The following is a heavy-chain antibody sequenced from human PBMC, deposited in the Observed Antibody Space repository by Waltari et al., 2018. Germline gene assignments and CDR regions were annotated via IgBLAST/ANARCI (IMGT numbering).Heavy chain of an antibody. J-gene: IGHJ4*02. D-gene: IGHD6-19*01. CDR1: ECTFSSYA. CDR3: AKDPAGTYYFEY. V-gene: IGHV3-23*01. Sequence: EVQLLESGGGLVQPGGSLRLSCAASECTFSSYAMNWVRQAPGKGLEWCSTISGSGGNTYYADSREGRFTISRDNSKNTLYLQMNSLRAEDTAVYYCAKDPAGTYYFEYWGQGTLVTVSS. CDR2: ISGSGGNT.